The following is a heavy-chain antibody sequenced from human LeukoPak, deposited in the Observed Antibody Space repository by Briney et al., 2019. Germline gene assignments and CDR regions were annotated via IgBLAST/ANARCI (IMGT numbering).Heavy chain of an antibody. J-gene: IGHJ4*02. CDR3: ARHRGSGYPYFDY. D-gene: IGHD3-22*01. CDR1: GGSINNYY. Sequence: KPSETLSLTCTVSGGSINNYYWSWIQQPPGKGLEWIGYIYYTGSTNYNPSLKSRVTISVDTSKSHFSLKMSTLTAADTAVYYCARHRGSGYPYFDYWGQGTLVTVSS. V-gene: IGHV4-59*01. CDR2: IYYTGST.